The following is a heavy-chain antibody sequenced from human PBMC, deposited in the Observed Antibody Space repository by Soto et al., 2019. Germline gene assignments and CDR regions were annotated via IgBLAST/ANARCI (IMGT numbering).Heavy chain of an antibody. D-gene: IGHD4-17*01. V-gene: IGHV3-23*01. CDR3: AKVGGFDP. J-gene: IGHJ5*02. CDR1: GFTRSRYA. CDR2: IGGDGGST. Sequence: PGGSLRLSCAASGFTRSRYAMIWVRQIPGKGLECVSAIGGDGGSTHYADSVKGRFTISRDNSKNTLYLQLNSLRVEDTAVYYCAKVGGFDPWGQGTLVTVSS.